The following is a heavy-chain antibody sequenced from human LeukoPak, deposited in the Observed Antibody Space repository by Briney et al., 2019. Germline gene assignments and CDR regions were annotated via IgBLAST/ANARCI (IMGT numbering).Heavy chain of an antibody. CDR2: INHSGST. CDR1: GGSFSGYY. J-gene: IGHJ5*02. Sequence: SETLSLTCAVYGGSFSGYYWSWIRQPPGKGLEWIGEINHSGSTYYNPSLKSRVTISVDTSKNQFSLKLSSVTAADTAVYYCARHYGPWGQGTLVTVSS. V-gene: IGHV4-34*01. CDR3: ARHYGP. D-gene: IGHD3-16*01.